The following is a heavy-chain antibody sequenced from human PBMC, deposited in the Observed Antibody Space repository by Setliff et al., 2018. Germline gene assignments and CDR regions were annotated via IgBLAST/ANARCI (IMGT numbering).Heavy chain of an antibody. CDR2: TYYSGST. D-gene: IGHD3-22*01. CDR3: ARGRYFESSSYYFPFDY. CDR1: GASINRDY. Sequence: PSETLSLTCSVSGASINRDYWNWIRQPPGKGLEWIGYTYYSGSTNYNPSLKSRVTISVDTSKNQMSLRMTSVTAADTAVYYCARGRYFESSSYYFPFDYWGLGTLVTVSS. V-gene: IGHV4-59*12. J-gene: IGHJ4*02.